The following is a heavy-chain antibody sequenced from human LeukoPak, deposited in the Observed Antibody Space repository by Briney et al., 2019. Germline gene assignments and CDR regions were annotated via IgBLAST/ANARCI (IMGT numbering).Heavy chain of an antibody. CDR1: GFTVSSNY. D-gene: IGHD1-26*01. CDR2: IYSDGST. CDR3: ARVRSGGYYFDY. V-gene: IGHV3-66*02. Sequence: SGGSLRFSCAASGFTVSSNYMTWVRQAPGKGLKWVSLIYSDGSTYYADSVKGRFTISRDNSKNTLCLQMNSLRAEDTAVYYCARVRSGGYYFDYWGQGTLVTVSS. J-gene: IGHJ4*02.